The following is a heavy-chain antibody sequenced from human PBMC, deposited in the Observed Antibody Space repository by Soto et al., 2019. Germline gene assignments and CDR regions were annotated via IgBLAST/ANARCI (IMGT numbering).Heavy chain of an antibody. Sequence: TLPLTCSVSIDSTNRGGYYWSWIRQHPGKGLEWIGYIYSNGDTYYNPSLKSRVTLSVHTTQNQYSLNRTSVTAADTAAYYCAKRGGSWFGFYYFAMDVWGQGTTVTVSS. CDR1: IDSTNRGGYY. D-gene: IGHD6-13*01. J-gene: IGHJ6*02. V-gene: IGHV4-31*03. CDR2: IYSNGDT. CDR3: AKRGGSWFGFYYFAMDV.